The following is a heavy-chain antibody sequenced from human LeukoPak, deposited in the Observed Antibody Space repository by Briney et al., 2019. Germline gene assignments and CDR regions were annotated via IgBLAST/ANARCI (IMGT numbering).Heavy chain of an antibody. CDR3: ARKLKVDYYDSSGSDLAGIDY. CDR1: GFTFSSYA. D-gene: IGHD3-22*01. J-gene: IGHJ4*02. V-gene: IGHV3-30-3*01. Sequence: GGSLRPSCAASGFTFSSYAMHWVRQAPGKGLEWVAVISYDGSNKYYADSVKGRFTISRDNSKNTLYLQMNSLRAEDTAVYYCARKLKVDYYDSSGSDLAGIDYWGQGTLVTVSS. CDR2: ISYDGSNK.